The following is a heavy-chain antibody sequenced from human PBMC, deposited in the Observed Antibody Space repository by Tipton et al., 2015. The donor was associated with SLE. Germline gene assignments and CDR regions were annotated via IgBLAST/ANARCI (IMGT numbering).Heavy chain of an antibody. D-gene: IGHD3-10*01. J-gene: IGHJ4*02. CDR1: GGSIRSDDYY. CDR3: ARDPGGFGDY. Sequence: TLSLTCTVSGGSIRSDDYYWTWIRQHPGKGLEWIGHINYGGSTYYKPSLKSRLTISVDTSKNQFSLKLSSVTAADTAVYYCARDPGGFGDYWGQGIVVTVSS. V-gene: IGHV4-31*03. CDR2: INYGGST.